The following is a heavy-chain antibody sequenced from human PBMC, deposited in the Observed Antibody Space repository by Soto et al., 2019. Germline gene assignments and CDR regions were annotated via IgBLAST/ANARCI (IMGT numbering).Heavy chain of an antibody. CDR3: ASPNSAYYYDSRGSFDY. D-gene: IGHD3-22*01. J-gene: IGHJ4*02. V-gene: IGHV4-39*01. CDR2: IYYSGST. Sequence: SETLSLTCTVSGGSISSSSYYWGWIRQPPGKGLEWIGSIYYSGSTYYNPSLKSRVTISVDTSKNQFSLKLSSVTAADTAVYYCASPNSAYYYDSRGSFDYWGQGTLVTVSS. CDR1: GGSISSSSYY.